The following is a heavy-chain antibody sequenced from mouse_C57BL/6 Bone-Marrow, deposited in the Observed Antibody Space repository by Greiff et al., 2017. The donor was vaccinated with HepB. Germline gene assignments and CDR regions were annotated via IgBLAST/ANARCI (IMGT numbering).Heavy chain of an antibody. CDR3: ARHSLYYYGSSYPFDY. CDR1: GFTFSDYY. CDR2: ISNGGGST. Sequence: EVKLMESGGGLVQPGGSLKLSCAASGFTFSDYYMYWVRQTPEKRLEWVAYISNGGGSTYYPDTVKGRFTISSDNAKNTLYLQMSRLKSEDTAMYYCARHSLYYYGSSYPFDYWGQGTTLTVSS. D-gene: IGHD1-1*01. V-gene: IGHV5-12*01. J-gene: IGHJ2*01.